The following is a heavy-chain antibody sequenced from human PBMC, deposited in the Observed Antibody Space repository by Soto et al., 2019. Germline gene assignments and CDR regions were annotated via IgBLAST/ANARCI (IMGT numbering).Heavy chain of an antibody. CDR1: GFTFSSYA. CDR3: AKGTTLIVVVPAAIFHYGMDV. Sequence: GGSLRLSCAASGFTFSSYAMSWVRQAPGKGLEGVSAISGSGGGTYYPDSGKGRFTISRDNSKNTLYLQMNSLRAEDTAVYYCAKGTTLIVVVPAAIFHYGMDVWGQGTTVTVSS. J-gene: IGHJ6*02. V-gene: IGHV3-23*01. D-gene: IGHD2-2*01. CDR2: ISGSGGGT.